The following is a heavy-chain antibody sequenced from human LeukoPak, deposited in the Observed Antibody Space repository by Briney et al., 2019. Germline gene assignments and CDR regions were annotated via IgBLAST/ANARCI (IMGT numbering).Heavy chain of an antibody. J-gene: IGHJ4*02. CDR1: GFTFSSYS. CDR2: ISSSSSTI. CDR3: AKGIIAARRGGLVAGMGSFDY. Sequence: GGSLRLSGAASGFTFSSYSMNWVRQAPGKGLEWVSYISSSSSTIYYADSVKGRFTISRDNAENSLYLQMNSLRAEDTAVYYCAKGIIAARRGGLVAGMGSFDYWGQGTLVTVSS. V-gene: IGHV3-48*01. D-gene: IGHD6-6*01.